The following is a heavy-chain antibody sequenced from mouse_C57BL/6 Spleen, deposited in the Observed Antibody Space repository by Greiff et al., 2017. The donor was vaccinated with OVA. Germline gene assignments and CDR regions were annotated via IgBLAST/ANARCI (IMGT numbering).Heavy chain of an antibody. CDR3: AREMRGDYAMDY. V-gene: IGHV1-80*01. J-gene: IGHJ4*01. Sequence: QVQLKESGAELVKPGASVKISCKASGYAFSSYWMNWVKQRPGKGLEWIGQIYPGDGDTNYNGKFQGKATLTADKSSSTAYMQLSSLTSEDSAVYFCAREMRGDYAMDYWGQGTSVTVSS. CDR2: IYPGDGDT. CDR1: GYAFSSYW.